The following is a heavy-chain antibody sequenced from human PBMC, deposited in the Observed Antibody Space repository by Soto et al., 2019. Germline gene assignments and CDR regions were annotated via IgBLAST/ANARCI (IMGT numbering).Heavy chain of an antibody. D-gene: IGHD6-13*01. CDR1: GYTFINYY. V-gene: IGHV1-46*01. J-gene: IGHJ4*02. CDR2: FNPTSGST. CDR3: ARDLAAGDY. Sequence: QVQLVQSGAEVKKPGASVKLSCKASGYTFINYYIHWVRQAPGQGLEWMGIFNPTSGSTNYAQKFQGRVSLTMDTSTRTVYMELSSLRFDDTAVYYCARDLAAGDYWGQGTLVTVSS.